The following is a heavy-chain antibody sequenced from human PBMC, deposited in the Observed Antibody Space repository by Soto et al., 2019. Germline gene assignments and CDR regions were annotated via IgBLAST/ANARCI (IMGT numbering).Heavy chain of an antibody. D-gene: IGHD1-26*01. J-gene: IGHJ6*01. CDR1: GFPFSIYS. CDR3: ARDLELELRPYGMDV. CDR2: ISISSSTI. V-gene: IGHV3-48*02. Sequence: GGSLRLSCAASGFPFSIYSMNWVRQSPGKGLEWVSYISISSSTIYYADSVKGRFTISRDNAKNSLYLQMNSLRDEDTAVYYCARDLELELRPYGMDVWEQGTTVTVSS.